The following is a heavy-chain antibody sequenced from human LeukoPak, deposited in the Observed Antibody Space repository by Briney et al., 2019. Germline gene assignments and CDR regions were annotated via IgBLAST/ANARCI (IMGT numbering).Heavy chain of an antibody. J-gene: IGHJ4*02. Sequence: SETLSLTCTVSGGSISSGSYYWGWIRRPPGKGLMRMGRIYYSGSTYYNPSLKSRLTMSVDTSKIQFSLKLSSVTAADTAVYYCARRRNYYGSGSYYDYWGQGTLVTVSS. CDR3: ARRRNYYGSGSYYDY. V-gene: IGHV4-39*01. CDR2: IYYSGST. CDR1: GGSISSGSYY. D-gene: IGHD3-10*01.